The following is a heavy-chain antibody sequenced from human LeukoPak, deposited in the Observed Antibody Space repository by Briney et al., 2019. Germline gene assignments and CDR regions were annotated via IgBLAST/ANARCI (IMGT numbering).Heavy chain of an antibody. CDR2: INPSGGST. D-gene: IGHD6-25*01. J-gene: IGHJ4*02. V-gene: IGHV1-46*01. Sequence: ASVKVSCKASGYTFTYYYMHWVRQAPGQGLEWMGIINPSGGSTSYAQMVQGRVTMTRDTSTSTVSMELTNLRSEDTAVYYCARSYSSGLDYWGQGALVTVSS. CDR1: GYTFTYYY. CDR3: ARSYSSGLDY.